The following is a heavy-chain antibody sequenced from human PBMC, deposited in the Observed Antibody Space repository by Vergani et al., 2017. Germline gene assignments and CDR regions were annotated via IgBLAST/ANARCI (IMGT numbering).Heavy chain of an antibody. CDR2: IYYIGST. V-gene: IGHV4-39*01. CDR1: GASIRSSNYY. D-gene: IGHD6-19*01. CDR3: ARHSTVEWLVKLGWIDP. J-gene: IGHJ5*02. Sequence: QLQLQESGPGLVKPSATLSLTCSVSGASIRSSNYYWGWIRQPPGKGLEWIASIYYIGSTYYNPSLKNRVTISVDTSKNQFSLKLSSVTAADAAVYFCARHSTVEWLVKLGWIDPWGQGILVTVSS.